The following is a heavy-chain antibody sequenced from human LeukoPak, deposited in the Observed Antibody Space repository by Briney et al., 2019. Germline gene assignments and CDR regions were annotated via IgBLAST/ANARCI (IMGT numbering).Heavy chain of an antibody. CDR3: ARALLPPLPAADAFDI. D-gene: IGHD2-2*01. J-gene: IGHJ3*02. CDR2: ISSSSSYI. V-gene: IGHV3-21*01. Sequence: GGSLRLSCAASGFTFSSYSMNWVRQAPGKGLEWVSSISSSSSYIYYADSVKGRFTISRDNAKNSLYLQMNSLRAEDTAVYYCARALLPPLPAADAFDIWGQGTMVTVSS. CDR1: GFTFSSYS.